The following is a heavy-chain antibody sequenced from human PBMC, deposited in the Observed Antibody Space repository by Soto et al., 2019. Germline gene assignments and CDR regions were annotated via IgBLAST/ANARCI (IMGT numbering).Heavy chain of an antibody. D-gene: IGHD2-15*01. V-gene: IGHV3-21*01. CDR2: ISGSCSYI. CDR3: ARERCSGGSCYSRGDAFDI. CDR1: GFTFSSYA. Sequence: GGSLRLSCAASGFTFSSYAMSWVRQAPGKGLEWVSAISGSCSYIYYADSVKGRFTISRDNAKNSLYLQMNSLRAEDTAVYYCARERCSGGSCYSRGDAFDIWGQGTMVTVSS. J-gene: IGHJ3*02.